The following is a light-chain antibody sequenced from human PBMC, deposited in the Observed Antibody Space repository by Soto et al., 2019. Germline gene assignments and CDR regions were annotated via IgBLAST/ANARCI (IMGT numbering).Light chain of an antibody. CDR1: SSDIGSYDY. V-gene: IGLV2-14*01. J-gene: IGLJ1*01. CDR2: EVT. CDR3: SSFTSTSTRL. Sequence: QSVLTQPASVSGSRGQSITMSCTGTSSDIGSYDYVSWYQQHPGKAPNLIIYEVTDRPSGVSNRFSGSKSGNTASLTISGLQAEDEADYYCSSFTSTSTRLFGSGTKVTVL.